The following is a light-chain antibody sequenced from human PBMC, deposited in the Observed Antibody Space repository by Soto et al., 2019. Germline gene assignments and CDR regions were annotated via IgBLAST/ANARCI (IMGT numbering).Light chain of an antibody. CDR2: EGS. V-gene: IGLV2-23*01. CDR3: CSYAGSSNHWV. Sequence: QSALTQPASVSGSPGQSITISCTGTSSDVGSYNLVSWYQQHPGKAPKLMIYEGSKRPSGVSNRYSGFKSGNMASLTISGLQAEDGDEYYCCSYAGSSNHWVFGGGTKVTVL. J-gene: IGLJ3*02. CDR1: SSDVGSYNL.